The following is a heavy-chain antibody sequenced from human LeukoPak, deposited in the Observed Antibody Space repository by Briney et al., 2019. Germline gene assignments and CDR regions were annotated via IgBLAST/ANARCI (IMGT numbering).Heavy chain of an antibody. CDR2: ISGSGGST. J-gene: IGHJ5*02. CDR1: GFTFSSYA. V-gene: IGHV3-23*01. D-gene: IGHD3-3*01. CDR3: AKDGSQMNDFWSGYYISWFDP. Sequence: GGSLRLSCAASGFTFSSYAMSWVRQAPGKGLEWVSAISGSGGSTYYADSVKGRFAISRDNSKNTLYLQMNSLRAEDTAVYYCAKDGSQMNDFWSGYYISWFDPWGQGTLVTVSS.